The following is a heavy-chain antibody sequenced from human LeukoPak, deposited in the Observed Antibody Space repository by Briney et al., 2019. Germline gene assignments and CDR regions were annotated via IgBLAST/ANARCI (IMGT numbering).Heavy chain of an antibody. V-gene: IGHV3-21*01. J-gene: IGHJ4*02. CDR1: GFTFSSYS. D-gene: IGHD2-2*02. CDR3: AAGRSYCSSTSCYTRGLGY. CDR2: ISISSSYI. Sequence: PGGSLRLSCAASGFTFSSYSMNWVRQAPGKGLEWVSSISISSSYIYYADSVKGRFTISRDNAKNSLYLQMNSLRAEDTAVYYCAAGRSYCSSTSCYTRGLGYWRQGTLVTVSS.